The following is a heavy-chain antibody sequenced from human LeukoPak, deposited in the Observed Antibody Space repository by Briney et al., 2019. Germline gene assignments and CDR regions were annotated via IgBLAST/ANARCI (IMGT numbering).Heavy chain of an antibody. V-gene: IGHV4-39*07. CDR2: IYYSGST. CDR1: GGSISSGSYY. D-gene: IGHD6-13*01. CDR3: ARVEGTLGSSWYQY. J-gene: IGHJ4*02. Sequence: SETLSLTCTVSGGSISSGSYYWGWIRQPPGKGLEWIANIYYSGSTFYNPSLKSRVTISLDTSKNHFSLKLSSVTAADTAVYYCARVEGTLGSSWYQYWGQGTLVTVSS.